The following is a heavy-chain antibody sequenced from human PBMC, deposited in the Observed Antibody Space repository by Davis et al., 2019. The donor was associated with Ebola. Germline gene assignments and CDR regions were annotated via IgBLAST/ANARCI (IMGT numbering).Heavy chain of an antibody. CDR2: ISDSGGRT. CDR1: GLTFSHYA. CDR3: AKDLDERSGYDSVYFDY. V-gene: IGHV3-23*01. Sequence: PGGSLRLSCAASGLTFSHYAMSWVRQAPGKGQEWVSAISDSGGRTYYADSVKGRFTISRDNSKNTLYLQMNSLRAEDTAVYYCAKDLDERSGYDSVYFDYWGQGTLVTVSS. J-gene: IGHJ4*02. D-gene: IGHD5-12*01.